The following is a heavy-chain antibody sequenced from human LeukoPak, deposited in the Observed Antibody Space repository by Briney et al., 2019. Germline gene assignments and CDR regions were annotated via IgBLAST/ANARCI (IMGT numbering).Heavy chain of an antibody. J-gene: IGHJ6*03. V-gene: IGHV1-2*02. CDR1: GYTFTGYY. CDR3: ARGSITMVRGVTSYYYMDV. D-gene: IGHD3-10*01. CDR2: INPNSGGT. Sequence: ASVKVSCKASGYTFTGYYMHWVRQAPGQGLEWMGWINPNSGGTNYAQKFQGRVTMTGNTSISTAYMELSSLRSEDTAVYYCARGSITMVRGVTSYYYMDVWGKGTTVTISS.